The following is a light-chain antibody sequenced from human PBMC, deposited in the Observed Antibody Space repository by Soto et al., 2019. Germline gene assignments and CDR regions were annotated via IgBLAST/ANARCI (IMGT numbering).Light chain of an antibody. J-gene: IGLJ2*01. CDR3: CSYAGSYPHVV. CDR1: SSDVGGYNY. Sequence: QSALTQPRSVSGSPGQSVTISCTGTSSDVGGYNYVSWYQQHPGKAPKVMIYDVSKRPSGVPDRFSGSKSGNTASLTISGLQAEDEADYYCCSYAGSYPHVVFGGGTKVTVL. CDR2: DVS. V-gene: IGLV2-11*01.